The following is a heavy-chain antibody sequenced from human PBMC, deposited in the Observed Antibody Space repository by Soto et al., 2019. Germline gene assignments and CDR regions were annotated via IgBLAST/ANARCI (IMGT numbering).Heavy chain of an antibody. J-gene: IGHJ6*02. Sequence: VQLQESGPGLVKPSQTLSLTCTVSGGSISSGGDYWSWIRQHPGKGLEWIGYIYYSGSTYYNPSLKSRVTISVDTSKNQFSLKLSSVTAADTAVYYCARERNYDSSGYSYYYGMDVWGQGTTVTVSS. CDR3: ARERNYDSSGYSYYYGMDV. D-gene: IGHD3-22*01. CDR1: GGSISSGGDY. CDR2: IYYSGST. V-gene: IGHV4-31*03.